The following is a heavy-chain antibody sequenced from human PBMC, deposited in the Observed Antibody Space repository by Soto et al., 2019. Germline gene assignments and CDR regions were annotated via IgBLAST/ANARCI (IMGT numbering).Heavy chain of an antibody. D-gene: IGHD4-17*01. Sequence: PSETLSLTGTVSGDSITSYYWCWIRQPPGKGLEWIGCFYYSGGTNYNPSLKTRVTISIDTSKNQFSLKLSSVTAADTAVYYCARGLHEYGFDYWGQGTLVTVS. V-gene: IGHV4-59*01. CDR2: FYYSGGT. CDR1: GDSITSYY. CDR3: ARGLHEYGFDY. J-gene: IGHJ4*02.